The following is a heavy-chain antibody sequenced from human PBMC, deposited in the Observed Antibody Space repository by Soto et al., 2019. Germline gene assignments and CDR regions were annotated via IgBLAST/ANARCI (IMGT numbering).Heavy chain of an antibody. CDR2: IIPIFGTA. CDR1: GGTFSSYA. J-gene: IGHJ6*02. CDR3: AREGQRTYDSSRAKSLYYYYGMDV. Sequence: SVKVSCKASGGTFSSYAISWVRQAPGQGLEWMGGIIPIFGTANYAQKFQGRVTITADESTSTAYMELSSLRSEDTAVYYCAREGQRTYDSSRAKSLYYYYGMDVWGQGTTVTVSS. V-gene: IGHV1-69*13. D-gene: IGHD3-22*01.